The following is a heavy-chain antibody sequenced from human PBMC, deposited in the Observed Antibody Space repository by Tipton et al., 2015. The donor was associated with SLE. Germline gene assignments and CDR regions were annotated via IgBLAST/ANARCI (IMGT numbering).Heavy chain of an antibody. CDR2: IYHRGST. CDR3: ARQSDTTMVAYFDS. J-gene: IGHJ4*02. Sequence: TLSLTCDVSGYSISSGYYWGWIRQPPGKGLEWIGSIYHRGSTHYNPSLKSRVTLSLDTSKNQFSLKLTSVTAADTAVYYCARQSDTTMVAYFDSWGQGTVVTVSS. D-gene: IGHD5-18*01. V-gene: IGHV4-38-2*01. CDR1: GYSISSGYY.